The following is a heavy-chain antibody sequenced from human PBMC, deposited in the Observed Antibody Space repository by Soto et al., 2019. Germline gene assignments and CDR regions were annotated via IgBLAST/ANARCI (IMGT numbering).Heavy chain of an antibody. Sequence: SETLSLTCTVSGGSISSYYLSWIRQPPGKGLEWIGSIYFSGSTNYNPSLKSRVTISVDTSKNQFSLRLSSVTAADTAVYYCARDLIAVAGYYYYGMDAWGQGTTVTVSS. D-gene: IGHD6-19*01. CDR3: ARDLIAVAGYYYYGMDA. CDR2: IYFSGST. J-gene: IGHJ6*02. CDR1: GGSISSYY. V-gene: IGHV4-59*01.